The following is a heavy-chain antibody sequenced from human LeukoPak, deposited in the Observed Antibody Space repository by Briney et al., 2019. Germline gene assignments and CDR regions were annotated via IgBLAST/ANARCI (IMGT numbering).Heavy chain of an antibody. CDR3: ARGVWFQPRTILDY. CDR2: MNPNSGNT. D-gene: IGHD3-16*01. J-gene: IGHJ4*02. Sequence: ASVKVSCKASGYTFTRYDINWVRQATGQGLEWMGWMNPNSGNTGYAQKFQGRVTMTRNTSISTAYMELSSLRSEDTAVYYCARGVWFQPRTILDYWGQGTLVTVSS. CDR1: GYTFTRYD. V-gene: IGHV1-8*01.